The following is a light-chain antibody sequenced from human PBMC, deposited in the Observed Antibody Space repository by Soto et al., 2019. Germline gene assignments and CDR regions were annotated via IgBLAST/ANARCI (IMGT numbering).Light chain of an antibody. CDR1: QSVSSSY. CDR3: QQYSQWPLT. J-gene: IGKJ4*01. Sequence: EIVLTQSPGTLSLSPGERATLSCRASQSVSSSYLAWYQQKPGQAPRLLIYGASSRATGIPDRFSGSGSGTDFTLTISRLEPEDFAVYYCQQYSQWPLTVGGGTKVDIK. CDR2: GAS. V-gene: IGKV3-20*01.